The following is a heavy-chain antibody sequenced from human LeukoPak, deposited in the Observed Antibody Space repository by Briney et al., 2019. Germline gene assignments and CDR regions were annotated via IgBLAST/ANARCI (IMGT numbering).Heavy chain of an antibody. J-gene: IGHJ5*02. CDR1: GGSFSGYY. Sequence: SETLSLTCAVYGGSFSGYYWSWIRQPPGKGLEWIGEINHSGSTNYNPSLKSRVTISVDTSKNQFSLKLGSVTAADTAVYYCARMSSSLRFDPWGQGTLVTVSS. D-gene: IGHD6-6*01. CDR3: ARMSSSLRFDP. V-gene: IGHV4-34*01. CDR2: INHSGST.